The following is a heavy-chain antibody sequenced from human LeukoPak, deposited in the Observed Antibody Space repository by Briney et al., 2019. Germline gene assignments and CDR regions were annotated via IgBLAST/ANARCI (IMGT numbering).Heavy chain of an antibody. CDR1: GGTFSSYA. V-gene: IGHV1-69*13. Sequence: SVKVSCKASGGTFSSYAISWVRQAPGQGLEWMGGIIPIFGTANYAQKFQGRVTVTADESTSTAYMELSSLRSEDTAVYYCALVGFGELLSDFDYWGQGTLVTVSS. J-gene: IGHJ4*02. D-gene: IGHD3-10*01. CDR3: ALVGFGELLSDFDY. CDR2: IIPIFGTA.